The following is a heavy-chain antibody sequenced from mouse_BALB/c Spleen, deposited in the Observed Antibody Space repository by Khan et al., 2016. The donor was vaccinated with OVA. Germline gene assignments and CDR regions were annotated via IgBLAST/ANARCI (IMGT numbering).Heavy chain of an antibody. V-gene: IGHV1S135*01. CDR2: IDPCSGDT. Sequence: EVQLQQSGPELMKPGTSVKISCKASGYSFTTYYIHWVMQSHGKSLEWIGYIDPCSGDTTFNQKFKGKATLTVDKSSSTAYIHLSNLTSDDAAFYCCTRHCYVAWFTYWGQGTLVTVSA. CDR1: GYSFTTYY. D-gene: IGHD2-12*01. CDR3: TRHCYVAWFTY. J-gene: IGHJ3*01.